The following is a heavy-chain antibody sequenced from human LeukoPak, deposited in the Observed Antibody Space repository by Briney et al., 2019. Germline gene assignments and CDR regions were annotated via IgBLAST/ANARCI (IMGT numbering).Heavy chain of an antibody. CDR1: GFTFSRYG. CDR3: AKDLEPVPFDY. D-gene: IGHD5-24*01. Sequence: GGSLRLSCAPSGFTFSRYGMHWVRQAPGKGLEWVAFIRYDGTDEHYADSVKGRFIISRDNSKDTLYLQMNSLGAEDTAVYYCAKDLEPVPFDYWGQGTLVTVSS. J-gene: IGHJ4*02. CDR2: IRYDGTDE. V-gene: IGHV3-30*02.